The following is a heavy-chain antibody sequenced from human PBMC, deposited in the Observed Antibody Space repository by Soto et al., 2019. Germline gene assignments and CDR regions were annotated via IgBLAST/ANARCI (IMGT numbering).Heavy chain of an antibody. CDR2: IYHSGST. J-gene: IGHJ4*02. V-gene: IGHV4-4*02. D-gene: IGHD5-12*01. Sequence: KTSQALSVPCAVSVGSISSSNWGSWVRQPPGKGLEWIGEIYHSGSTNYNPSLKSRVTISVDKSKKQFSLKLSSVTAADTAVYYCAGREYGGYVNWGQGTMFTFSS. CDR1: VGSISSSNW. CDR3: AGREYGGYVN.